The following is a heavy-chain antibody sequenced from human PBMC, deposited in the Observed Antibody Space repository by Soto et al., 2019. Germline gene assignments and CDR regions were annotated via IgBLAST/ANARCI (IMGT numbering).Heavy chain of an antibody. CDR3: VSRLGYGYAMDV. Sequence: PSETLSLTCTVSGGSISSYYWSWIRQPPGKGLEWIGYIYYSGSTNYNPSLKSRVTISVDTSKNQFSLKLSSVTAADTAVYYCVSRLGYGYAMDVWGQGTTVTVS. CDR1: GGSISSYY. V-gene: IGHV4-59*08. CDR2: IYYSGST. D-gene: IGHD5-12*01. J-gene: IGHJ6*02.